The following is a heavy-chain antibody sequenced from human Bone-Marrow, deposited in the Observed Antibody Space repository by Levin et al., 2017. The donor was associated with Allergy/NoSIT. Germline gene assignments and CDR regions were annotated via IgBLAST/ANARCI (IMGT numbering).Heavy chain of an antibody. CDR1: GGTFSSYT. CDR3: ARGGRRIVVVPAAIGDYYYYGMDV. J-gene: IGHJ6*02. D-gene: IGHD2-2*02. CDR2: IIPILGIA. V-gene: IGHV1-69*02. Sequence: ASVKVSCKASGGTFSSYTISWVRQAPGQGLEWMGRIIPILGIANYAQKFQGRVTITADKSTSTAYMELSSLRSEDTAVYYCARGGRRIVVVPAAIGDYYYYGMDVWGQGTTVTVSS.